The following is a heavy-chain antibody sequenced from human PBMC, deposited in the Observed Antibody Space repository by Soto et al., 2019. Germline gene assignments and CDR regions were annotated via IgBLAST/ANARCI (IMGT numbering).Heavy chain of an antibody. V-gene: IGHV1-8*01. CDR3: ARRAAVHYYYGMDV. J-gene: IGHJ6*02. D-gene: IGHD6-13*01. CDR2: MNPNSGNT. CDR1: GYTFTSYD. Sequence: GASVKVSCKASGYTFTSYDINWVRQATGQGLEWMGWMNPNSGNTGYAQKFQGRVTMTRNTSISTAYMELSSLRSEDTAVYYCARRAAVHYYYGMDVWGRGTTVTVSS.